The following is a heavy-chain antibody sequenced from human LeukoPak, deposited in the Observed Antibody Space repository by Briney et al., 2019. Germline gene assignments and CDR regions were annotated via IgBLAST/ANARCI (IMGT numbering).Heavy chain of an antibody. V-gene: IGHV4-59*01. CDR2: IYYSGST. Sequence: PSETLSLTCTVSGGSISSYYWSWIRQPPGKGLEWIGYIYYSGSTNYNPSLKSRVTISVDTSKNQFSLKLSSVTAADTAVYYCARSYSGYDRYYYYYYYMDVWGKGATVTVSS. CDR1: GGSISSYY. CDR3: ARSYSGYDRYYYYYYYMDV. D-gene: IGHD5-12*01. J-gene: IGHJ6*03.